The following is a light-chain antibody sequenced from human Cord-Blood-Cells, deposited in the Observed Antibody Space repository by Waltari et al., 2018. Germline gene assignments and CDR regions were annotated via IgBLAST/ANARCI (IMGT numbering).Light chain of an antibody. V-gene: IGKV1-5*01. CDR3: QQYNSYSPYT. J-gene: IGKJ2*01. CDR2: DAS. CDR1: QGISSW. Sequence: DIQMTQSPSTLSASVGDRVTITCRASQGISSWLAWYQQKPGKAPKLLIYDASSLESGVPSRFSVSVSGTEFTLTISSLQPDDFATYYCQQYNSYSPYTFGQGTKLEIK.